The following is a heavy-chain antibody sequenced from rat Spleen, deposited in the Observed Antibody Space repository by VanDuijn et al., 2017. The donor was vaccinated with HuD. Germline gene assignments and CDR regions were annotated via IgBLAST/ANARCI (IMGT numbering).Heavy chain of an antibody. CDR2: ISYDGSTT. Sequence: EVQLVESGGGLVQPGRSMKFSCAASGFTFSDYDMAWVRQAPTKGLEWVASISYDGSTTYYRDSVKGRFIISGDNAKSTLYLQMDSLRSEDTATYYCTGGYGGYWGQGVMVTVSS. CDR3: TGGYGGY. V-gene: IGHV5-20*01. D-gene: IGHD1-11*01. J-gene: IGHJ2*01. CDR1: GFTFSDYD.